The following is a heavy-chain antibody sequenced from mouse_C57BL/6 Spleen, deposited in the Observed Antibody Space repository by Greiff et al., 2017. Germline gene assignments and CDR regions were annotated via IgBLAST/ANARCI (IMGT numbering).Heavy chain of an antibody. CDR2: IDPENGDT. V-gene: IGHV14-4*01. J-gene: IGHJ2*01. CDR3: TTGAAQATFDY. Sequence: EVKLVESGAELVRPGASVKLSCTASGFNIKDDYMHWVKQRPEQGLEWIGWIDPENGDTEYASKFQGKATITADTSSNTAYLQLSSLTSEDTAVYYCTTGAAQATFDYWGQGTTLTVSS. CDR1: GFNIKDDY. D-gene: IGHD3-2*02.